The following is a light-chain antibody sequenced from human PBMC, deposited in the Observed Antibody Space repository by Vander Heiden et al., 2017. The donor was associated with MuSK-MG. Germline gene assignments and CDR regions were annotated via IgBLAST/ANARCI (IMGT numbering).Light chain of an antibody. Sequence: QLVLPPSPSASASLGASVRLTCPLSSRHSSYAIAWHQQQPEKGPRYLMKLNSDGSHSKGDGIPDRFSGSSSGAERYLTISSRQAEDEADYYCQTGGTGIVVFGGGTKLTVL. J-gene: IGLJ2*01. CDR1: SRHSSYA. V-gene: IGLV4-69*01. CDR2: LNSDGSH. CDR3: QTGGTGIVV.